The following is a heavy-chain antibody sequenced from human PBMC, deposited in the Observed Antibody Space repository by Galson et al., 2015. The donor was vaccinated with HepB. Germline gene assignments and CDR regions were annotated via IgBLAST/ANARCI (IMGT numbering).Heavy chain of an antibody. CDR2: INTNTGNP. CDR3: ARDVIVDGMDV. D-gene: IGHD1-26*01. CDR1: GYTFTSYA. Sequence: SGYTFTSYAMNWVRQAPGQGLEWMGWINTNTGNPTYAQGFTGRFVFSLDTSVSTAYLQISSLKAEDTAVYYCARDVIVDGMDVWGQGTTVTVSS. J-gene: IGHJ6*02. V-gene: IGHV7-4-1*02.